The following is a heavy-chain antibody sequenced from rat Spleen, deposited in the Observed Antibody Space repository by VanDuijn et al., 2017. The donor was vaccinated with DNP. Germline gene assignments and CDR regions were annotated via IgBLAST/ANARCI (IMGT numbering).Heavy chain of an antibody. J-gene: IGHJ2*01. D-gene: IGHD1-2*01. V-gene: IGHV5-22*01. CDR1: GFTFSAYY. Sequence: EVQLVESGGGLVQPGRSLKLSCAASGFTFSAYYLAWVRQAPAKGLEWVAYIGSAAYAPYYGDSVKGRFTISRDNAENTVYLQMSSLRSEDTATYYCASWAPIAPISTSNYWGQGVMVTVSS. CDR3: ASWAPIAPISTSNY. CDR2: IGSAAYAP.